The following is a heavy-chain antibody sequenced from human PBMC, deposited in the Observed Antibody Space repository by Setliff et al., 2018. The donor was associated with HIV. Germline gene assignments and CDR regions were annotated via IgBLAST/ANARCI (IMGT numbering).Heavy chain of an antibody. J-gene: IGHJ4*02. CDR2: IYYSGST. CDR1: GASIIRSPYY. V-gene: IGHV4-39*01. CDR3: ARSPLHNRGWSHFDS. D-gene: IGHD6-19*01. Sequence: SETLSLTCAVSGASIIRSPYYWGWIRQSPGKGLEWIGNIYYSGSTHYNPSLKSRVTISVDTSQNHFSLRLNSVTAADTAQYYRARSPLHNRGWSHFDSWGQGILVTVSS.